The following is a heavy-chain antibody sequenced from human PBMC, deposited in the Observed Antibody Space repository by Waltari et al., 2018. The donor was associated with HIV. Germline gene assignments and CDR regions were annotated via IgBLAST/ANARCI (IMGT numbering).Heavy chain of an antibody. CDR3: AKEGIIVITDAFDI. D-gene: IGHD3-22*01. Sequence: EVQLLESGGGLVQPGGSLSFSRAASGFPFSNYATSWVRQAPGKGLEWVSSISGSGGSTYYADSVKGRFTVSRDNSKDTLFLQMNSLRAEDTALYYCAKEGIIVITDAFDIWGQGTMVIVSS. CDR1: GFPFSNYA. V-gene: IGHV3-23*01. CDR2: ISGSGGST. J-gene: IGHJ3*02.